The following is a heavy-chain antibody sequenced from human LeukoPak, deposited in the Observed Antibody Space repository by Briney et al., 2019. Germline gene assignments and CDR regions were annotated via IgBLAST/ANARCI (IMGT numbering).Heavy chain of an antibody. CDR2: IYTSGST. V-gene: IGHV4-61*02. D-gene: IGHD3-10*01. CDR3: ARGWFGLN. CDR1: GGSISSGSYY. Sequence: SQTLSLTCTVSGGSISSGSYYWSWIRQPAGKGLEWIGRIYTSGSTNYNPSLKSRVTISVDTSKNQFSLKLSSVTAADTAVYYCARGWFGLNWGQGTLVTVSS. J-gene: IGHJ4*02.